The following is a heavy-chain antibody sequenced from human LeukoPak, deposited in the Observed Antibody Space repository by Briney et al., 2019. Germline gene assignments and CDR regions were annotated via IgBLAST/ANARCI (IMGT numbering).Heavy chain of an antibody. J-gene: IGHJ4*02. CDR2: IGINGGST. Sequence: GGSLRLSCAASGFTFSSYAMHWVRQAPGKGLVYVSGIGINGGSTYYVNSVKGRFTISRDNSKNTLYLQMNSLRGEDTAVYYCAKDRNFYDNSGYYYGDYWGQGTLVTVSS. V-gene: IGHV3-64*01. CDR1: GFTFSSYA. CDR3: AKDRNFYDNSGYYYGDY. D-gene: IGHD3-22*01.